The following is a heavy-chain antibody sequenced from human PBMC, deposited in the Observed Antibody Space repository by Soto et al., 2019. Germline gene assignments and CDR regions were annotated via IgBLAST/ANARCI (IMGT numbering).Heavy chain of an antibody. Sequence: PGGSLRLSCGASGFTFSNYAMSWVRQAPGKGLEWVSAISASVGSTYYTDSVKGRFTISRDNSKNTPYLQMNSLRAEDTAVYYCAKGGQSYDYWGQGTLVTVSS. CDR2: ISASVGST. D-gene: IGHD3-10*01. J-gene: IGHJ4*02. CDR3: AKGGQSYDY. V-gene: IGHV3-23*01. CDR1: GFTFSNYA.